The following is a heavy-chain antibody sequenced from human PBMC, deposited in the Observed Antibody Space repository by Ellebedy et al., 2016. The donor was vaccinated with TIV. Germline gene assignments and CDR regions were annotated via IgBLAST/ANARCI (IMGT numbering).Heavy chain of an antibody. Sequence: GESLKISCVASGFTFSYAWMNWVRQAPGKGLEWVGRIKSKTDGGTTDYAAPVKGRFTISRDDSKNTLYLQMNSLKTEDTAVYYCSKATFDPWGQGTLVTVSS. CDR3: SKATFDP. V-gene: IGHV3-15*01. J-gene: IGHJ5*02. CDR2: IKSKTDGGTT. CDR1: GFTFSYAW.